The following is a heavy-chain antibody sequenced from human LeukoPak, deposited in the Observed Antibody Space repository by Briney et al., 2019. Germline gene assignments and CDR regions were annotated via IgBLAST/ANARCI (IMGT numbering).Heavy chain of an antibody. Sequence: GGSLRLSCAASGFTFSSYAMSWVRQAPGKRLEWVANIKQDGSDKSYVDSVKGRFTISRDNAKNSLYLQMNGLRAEDTAVYYCARGVYSSGWYPDYFDYWGQGTLVTVSS. D-gene: IGHD6-19*01. J-gene: IGHJ4*02. CDR3: ARGVYSSGWYPDYFDY. V-gene: IGHV3-7*01. CDR2: IKQDGSDK. CDR1: GFTFSSYA.